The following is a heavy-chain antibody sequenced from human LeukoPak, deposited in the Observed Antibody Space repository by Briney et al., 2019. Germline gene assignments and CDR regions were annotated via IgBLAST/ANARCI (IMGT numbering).Heavy chain of an antibody. CDR3: AKSYFWSGYSPGYMDV. V-gene: IGHV3-48*04. J-gene: IGHJ6*03. D-gene: IGHD3-3*01. CDR1: GFTFSSYG. Sequence: PGGSLRLSCAASGFTFSSYGMHWVRQAPGKGLEWISYISSGGSPIYYADSVQGRFTISRDNAKNSLYLQMNSLRAEDTAIYYCAKSYFWSGYSPGYMDVWGKGTTVTVSS. CDR2: ISSGGSPI.